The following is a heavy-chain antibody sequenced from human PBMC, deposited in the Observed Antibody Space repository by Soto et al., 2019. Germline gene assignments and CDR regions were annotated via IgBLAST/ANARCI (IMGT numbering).Heavy chain of an antibody. CDR1: GFTFSSYS. D-gene: IGHD3-22*01. V-gene: IGHV3-48*02. Sequence: GGSLRLSCAASGFTFSSYSMNWVRQAPGKGLEWVSYISSSSSTIYYADSVKGRFTISRDNAKNSLYLQMNSLRDEDTAVYYWASSSYYDSSGFAYWGQGTLVTVSS. CDR3: ASSSYYDSSGFAY. CDR2: ISSSSSTI. J-gene: IGHJ4*02.